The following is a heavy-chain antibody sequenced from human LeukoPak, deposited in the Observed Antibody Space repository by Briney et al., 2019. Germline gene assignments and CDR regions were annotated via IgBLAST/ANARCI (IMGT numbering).Heavy chain of an antibody. CDR3: AKDTYGSGTYAFDI. J-gene: IGHJ3*02. V-gene: IGHV3-9*01. D-gene: IGHD3-10*01. Sequence: QPGGSLRLSCAASGFTFDDYAMHWVRQAPGKGLEWVSGISWNSGSIGYADSVKGRFTISRDNAKNSLYLQMNSLRAEDTALYYCAKDTYGSGTYAFDIWGQGTMVTVSS. CDR1: GFTFDDYA. CDR2: ISWNSGSI.